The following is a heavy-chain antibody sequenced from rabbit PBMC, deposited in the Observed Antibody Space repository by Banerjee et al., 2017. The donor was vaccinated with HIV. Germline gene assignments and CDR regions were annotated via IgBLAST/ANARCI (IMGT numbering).Heavy chain of an antibody. Sequence: QSLEESGGGLVQPEGSLTLTCKASGFDFSSNAMCWVRQAPGKGLEWIGCIYTGSGNTYYASWAKGRFTISKTSSTTVTLQMTSLTAADTATYFCARSDNTGGGYVPYYFNLWGPGTLVTVS. CDR2: IYTGSGNT. V-gene: IGHV1S40*01. CDR3: ARSDNTGGGYVPYYFNL. D-gene: IGHD8-1*01. J-gene: IGHJ4*01. CDR1: GFDFSSNA.